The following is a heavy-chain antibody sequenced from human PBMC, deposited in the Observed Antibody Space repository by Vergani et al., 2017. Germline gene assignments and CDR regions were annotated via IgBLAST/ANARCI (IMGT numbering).Heavy chain of an antibody. D-gene: IGHD6-13*01. Sequence: EVQLVESGGVVVQPGGSLRLFCAASGFTFDDYAMHWVRQAPGKGLEWVSLISWDGGSTYYADSVKGRFTISRDNSKNSLYLQMNSLIVEDTALYYCAKDIVSSSWYGGYYYGMDVWGQ. J-gene: IGHJ6*02. V-gene: IGHV3-43D*03. CDR2: ISWDGGST. CDR3: AKDIVSSSWYGGYYYGMDV. CDR1: GFTFDDYA.